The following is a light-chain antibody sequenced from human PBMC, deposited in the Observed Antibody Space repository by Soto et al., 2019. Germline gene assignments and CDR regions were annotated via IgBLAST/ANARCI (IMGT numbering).Light chain of an antibody. CDR3: QQYNPYSHA. V-gene: IGKV1-5*03. CDR2: QAS. Sequence: DIQMTQSPSTLAASVGDRVTITCRASESVSRWLAGYQQKPGRTPKLLIYQASTLETGVPSRFSGSGSRTEFTLPISSLQPDDFATHYCQQYNPYSHAFGQGTKVEIK. J-gene: IGKJ1*01. CDR1: ESVSRW.